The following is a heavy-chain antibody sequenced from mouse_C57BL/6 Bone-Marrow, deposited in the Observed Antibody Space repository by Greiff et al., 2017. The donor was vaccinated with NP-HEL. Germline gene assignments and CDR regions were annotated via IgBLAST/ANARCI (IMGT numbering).Heavy chain of an antibody. CDR2: IRNKANDTTT. V-gene: IGHV7-3*01. Sequence: EVQLVESGGGLAQPGASLSLSCAASGFTFTDYYMSWVRQPPGKALEWLVFIRNKANDTTTDYNSSVKARFTTSRDYSPSILYLHMLALRAEDSATYYCARSIYYGSADDYYYAMDYWGQGTSVTVSS. CDR1: GFTFTDYY. J-gene: IGHJ4*01. CDR3: ARSIYYGSADDYYYAMDY. D-gene: IGHD2-2*01.